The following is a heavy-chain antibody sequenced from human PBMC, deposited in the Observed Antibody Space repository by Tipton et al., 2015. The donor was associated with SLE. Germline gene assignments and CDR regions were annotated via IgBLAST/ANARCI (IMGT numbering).Heavy chain of an antibody. D-gene: IGHD1-1*01. CDR2: ISWHSGTI. V-gene: IGHV3-9*01. J-gene: IGHJ5*02. CDR1: GFPFDDYA. CDR3: STISDGRTGT. Sequence: SLRLSCAASGFPFDDYAMHWVRQAPGKGLEWVSGISWHSGTIAYADSVKGRFTISRDNAKKSLYLQMNSLRPEDTAFYYCSTISDGRTGTWGQGALVTVSS.